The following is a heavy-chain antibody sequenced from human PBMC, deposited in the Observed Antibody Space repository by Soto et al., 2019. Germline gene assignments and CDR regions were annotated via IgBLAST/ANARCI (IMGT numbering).Heavy chain of an antibody. V-gene: IGHV3-30-3*02. CDR3: AKILFFDYVWGSYRPDYYFDY. CDR2: ISYDGSNK. CDR1: GFTFSSYA. D-gene: IGHD3-16*02. J-gene: IGHJ4*02. Sequence: PGGSLRLSCAASGFTFSSYAMHWVRQAPGKGLEWVAVISYDGSNKYYADSVKGRFTISRDNSKNTLYLQMSSLRAEVTAVYYCAKILFFDYVWGSYRPDYYFDYWGQGTLVTVSS.